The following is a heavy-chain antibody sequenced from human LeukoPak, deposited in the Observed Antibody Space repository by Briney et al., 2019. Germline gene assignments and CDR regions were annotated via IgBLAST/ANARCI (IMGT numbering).Heavy chain of an antibody. V-gene: IGHV3-48*03. Sequence: GGSLRLSCAASGFTFSTYEMNWVRQAPGKGLEWVSCISRSGTIIYYADSVKGRFTISRDNAKNSLYLQMNSLRAEDTAVYYCARGLTVDWGQGTLVTVSS. CDR3: ARGLTVD. CDR2: ISRSGTII. D-gene: IGHD6-19*01. J-gene: IGHJ4*02. CDR1: GFTFSTYE.